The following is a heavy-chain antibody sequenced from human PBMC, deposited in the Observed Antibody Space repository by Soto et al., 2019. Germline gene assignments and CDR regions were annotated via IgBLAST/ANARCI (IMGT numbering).Heavy chain of an antibody. Sequence: SETLSLTCTVSGGSISSSSYYWGWIRQPPGKGLEWIGSIYYSGSTYYNPSLKSRVTISVDTSKNQFSLKLSSVTAADTAVYYCARHLWFGGGTDYWGQGTLVTVSS. V-gene: IGHV4-39*01. J-gene: IGHJ4*02. D-gene: IGHD3-10*01. CDR3: ARHLWFGGGTDY. CDR2: IYYSGST. CDR1: GGSISSSSYY.